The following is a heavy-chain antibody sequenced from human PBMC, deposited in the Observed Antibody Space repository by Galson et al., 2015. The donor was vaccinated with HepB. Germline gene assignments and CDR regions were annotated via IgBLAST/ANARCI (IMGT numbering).Heavy chain of an antibody. CDR1: EFTFSSYW. D-gene: IGHD3-10*01. CDR2: INPDGSEK. Sequence: SLRLSCAASEFTFSSYWMNWVRQAPGKGLEWVANINPDGSEKYYVASLKGRFTISRDNAKNSLYLQMDSLRAEDTAVYYCARRIRLVRGIITKPDYYYGMDVWGQGTTVTVAS. CDR3: ARRIRLVRGIITKPDYYYGMDV. J-gene: IGHJ6*02. V-gene: IGHV3-7*03.